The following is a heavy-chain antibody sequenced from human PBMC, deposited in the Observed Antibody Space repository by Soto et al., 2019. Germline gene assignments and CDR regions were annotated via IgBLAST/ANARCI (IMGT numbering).Heavy chain of an antibody. CDR3: TTGQRPIRFLEWLSRYYFDF. V-gene: IGHV1-24*01. D-gene: IGHD3-3*01. J-gene: IGHJ4*02. Sequence: ASVKVSCKVSGFTLAELSMYWVRQSPGKGLEWMGGFNPEDAETIYAQNFQGRVTMTEDTSTDTAYMELSSLRSEDSAVYYCTTGQRPIRFLEWLSRYYFDFWGQGTLVTVS. CDR1: GFTLAELS. CDR2: FNPEDAET.